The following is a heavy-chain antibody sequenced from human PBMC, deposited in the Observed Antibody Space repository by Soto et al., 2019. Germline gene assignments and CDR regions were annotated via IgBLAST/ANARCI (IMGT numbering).Heavy chain of an antibody. CDR2: IYYSGST. CDR3: ARVGAEKLLRSYFDY. J-gene: IGHJ4*02. Sequence: SETLSLTCTVSGGSISSGGYYWSWIRQHPGKGLEWIGYIYYSGSTYYNPSLKSRVTISVDTSKNQFSLKLSSVTAADTAVYYCARVGAEKLLRSYFDYWGQGTLVTVSS. V-gene: IGHV4-31*03. CDR1: GGSISSGGYY. D-gene: IGHD2-15*01.